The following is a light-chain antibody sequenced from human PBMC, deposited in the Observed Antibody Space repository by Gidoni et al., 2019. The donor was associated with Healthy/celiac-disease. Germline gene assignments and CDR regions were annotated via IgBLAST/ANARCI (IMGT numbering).Light chain of an antibody. CDR3: QLRSKWPPGFT. CDR1: QRVSSY. Sequence: EIVLTQSPATLSLSQGDRATLSCRASQRVSSYLAWYQPKPGQAPRLLLYDASNRATGIPARFSGSGSGTDFTLTISSLEPEDFAVYYCQLRSKWPPGFTFGGGTKVEIK. J-gene: IGKJ4*01. CDR2: DAS. V-gene: IGKV3-11*01.